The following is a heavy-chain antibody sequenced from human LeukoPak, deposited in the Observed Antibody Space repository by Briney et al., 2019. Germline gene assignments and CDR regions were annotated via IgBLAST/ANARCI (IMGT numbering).Heavy chain of an antibody. D-gene: IGHD2-2*01. Sequence: PGGSLRLSCAASGFTVSFYAMHWVRQAPGKGLEWVSGINWKSDKIGYADSVKGRFTISRDNSKNSLYLQMNSLRVEDTALYYCAKDRYCTSSSCPIDYWGQGTMVTVSS. V-gene: IGHV3-9*01. CDR1: GFTVSFYA. CDR3: AKDRYCTSSSCPIDY. J-gene: IGHJ4*02. CDR2: INWKSDKI.